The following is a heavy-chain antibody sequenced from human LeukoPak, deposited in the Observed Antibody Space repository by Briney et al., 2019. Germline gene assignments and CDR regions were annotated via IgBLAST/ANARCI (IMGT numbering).Heavy chain of an antibody. CDR3: AVVRHLGSGGYFFDY. D-gene: IGHD3-22*01. CDR1: GFTFRDYY. V-gene: IGHV3-11*04. CDR2: IRSTGSST. Sequence: PGGSLRLSCTASGFTFRDYYVTWIRQAPGKGLEWVSYIRSTGSSTAYADSVKGRFAISRDNAKNSLYLQMNGLRVEDTAVYYCAVVRHLGSGGYFFDYWGQGTLVTVSS. J-gene: IGHJ4*02.